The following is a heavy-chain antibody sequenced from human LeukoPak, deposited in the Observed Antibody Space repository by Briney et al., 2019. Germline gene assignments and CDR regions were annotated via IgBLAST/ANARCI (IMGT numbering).Heavy chain of an antibody. CDR1: GFTFDDYA. CDR2: ISWNSGSI. CDR3: AKDLGPGSMATSPGFDY. Sequence: GGSLRLSCAASGFTFDDYAMHWVRQAPGKGLEWVSGISWNSGSIGYADSVKGRFTISRDNAKTSLYLQMNSLRAEDTALYYCAKDLGPGSMATSPGFDYWGQGTLVTVSS. D-gene: IGHD5-24*01. V-gene: IGHV3-9*01. J-gene: IGHJ4*02.